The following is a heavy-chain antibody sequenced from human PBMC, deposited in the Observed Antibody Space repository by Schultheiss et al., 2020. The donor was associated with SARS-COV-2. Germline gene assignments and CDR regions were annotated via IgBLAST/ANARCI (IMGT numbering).Heavy chain of an antibody. J-gene: IGHJ4*02. Sequence: GESLKISCKGSGYSFTTYWIGWVRQMPGKGLEWMGIIYPGDSDTRYSPSFQGQVTISADKSISTAYLQWSSLKASDTAMYYCARHLGGYDYSVAGDYDYWGQGTLVTVSS. V-gene: IGHV5-51*01. D-gene: IGHD5-12*01. CDR1: GYSFTTYW. CDR3: ARHLGGYDYSVAGDYDY. CDR2: IYPGDSDT.